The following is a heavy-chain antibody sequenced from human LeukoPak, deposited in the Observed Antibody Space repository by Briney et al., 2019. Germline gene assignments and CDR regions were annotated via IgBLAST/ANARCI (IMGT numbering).Heavy chain of an antibody. CDR3: ARDCMTTVTTCAFDI. Sequence: GGAPRLSRVAPGFTFSNYEKLWGRHGRGGGLGGGSAIGATGATYYADSVQGRFTISRDNAKNSLYLQMNSLRAEDTAVYYCARDCMTTVTTCAFDIWGQGTMVTVSS. CDR1: GFTFSNYE. CDR2: IGATGAT. V-gene: IGHV3-13*02. D-gene: IGHD4-17*01. J-gene: IGHJ3*02.